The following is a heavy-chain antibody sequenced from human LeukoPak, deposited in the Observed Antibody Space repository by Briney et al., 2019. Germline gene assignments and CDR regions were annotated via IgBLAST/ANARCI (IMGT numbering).Heavy chain of an antibody. CDR2: ISSSSSYI. Sequence: PGGSLRLSCAASGFTFSSYSMNWVRQAPGKGLEWVSSISSSSSYIYYADSVKGRFTISRDNAKNSLYLQMNNLRAEDTAVYYCATLWFGDYYYGMDVWGQGTTVTVSS. CDR3: ATLWFGDYYYGMDV. V-gene: IGHV3-21*01. J-gene: IGHJ6*02. CDR1: GFTFSSYS. D-gene: IGHD3-10*01.